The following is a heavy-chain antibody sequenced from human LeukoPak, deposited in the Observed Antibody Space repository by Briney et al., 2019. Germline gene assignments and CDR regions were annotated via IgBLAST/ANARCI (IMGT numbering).Heavy chain of an antibody. Sequence: SETLSLTCTVSGGSLSSHFWSWIRQPPGKGLELIGHIYYAGTTYYNPSLNSRVTISLDTSRNQFSLRLTSVTAADTAVYYCARFSSDCSTASCYLTYWGQGTLVTVSS. J-gene: IGHJ4*02. CDR2: IYYAGTT. CDR1: GGSLSSHF. V-gene: IGHV4-59*11. D-gene: IGHD2-2*01. CDR3: ARFSSDCSTASCYLTY.